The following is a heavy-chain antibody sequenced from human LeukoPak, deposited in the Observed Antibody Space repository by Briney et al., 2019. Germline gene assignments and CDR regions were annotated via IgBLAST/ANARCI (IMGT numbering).Heavy chain of an antibody. V-gene: IGHV3-53*01. CDR2: IYSGGSGST. CDR1: GFTVSSSY. D-gene: IGHD2-2*01. Sequence: GGSLRLSCAASGFTVSSSYMSWVRQAPGQGLEWVSVIYSGGSGSTYYADSVKGRFTISRDNSKNTLNLLMNSLRAEDTAVYYCAHRKATSWAHDYWGQGTLVTVSS. J-gene: IGHJ4*02. CDR3: AHRKATSWAHDY.